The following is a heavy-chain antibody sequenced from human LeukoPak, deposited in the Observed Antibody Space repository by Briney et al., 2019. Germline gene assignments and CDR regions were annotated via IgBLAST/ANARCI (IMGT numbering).Heavy chain of an antibody. Sequence: GGSLRLSCAVSRVTISSTDMSWVRQAPGKGLEWVSVIFSGGGTYYTGSVKGRFTISRDNSKNTLYLQMNSLRAEDTAVYYCARGLDGPENYWGQGTLVTVSS. CDR2: IFSGGGT. J-gene: IGHJ4*02. V-gene: IGHV3-53*01. CDR1: RVTISSTD. D-gene: IGHD3-16*01. CDR3: ARGLDGPENY.